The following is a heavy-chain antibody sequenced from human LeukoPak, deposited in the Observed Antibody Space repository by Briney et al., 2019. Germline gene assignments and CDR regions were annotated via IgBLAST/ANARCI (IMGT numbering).Heavy chain of an antibody. CDR3: VRGGGGYNLPYFDY. Sequence: ASVKVSCKASGGTFSSYAISWVRQAPGQGLEWMGGIIPIFGTANYAQKFQGRVTITADESTSTAYMELSSLRSEDTAVYYCVRGGGGYNLPYFDYWGQGTLVTVSS. V-gene: IGHV1-69*01. D-gene: IGHD5-24*01. J-gene: IGHJ4*02. CDR2: IIPIFGTA. CDR1: GGTFSSYA.